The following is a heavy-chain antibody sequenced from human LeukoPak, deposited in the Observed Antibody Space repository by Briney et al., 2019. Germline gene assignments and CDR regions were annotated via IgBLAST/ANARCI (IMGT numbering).Heavy chain of an antibody. J-gene: IGHJ4*02. Sequence: SETLSLTCTVSGGSISSSSYYWGWIRQPPGKGLEWIGSIYYSGSTYYNPSLKSRVTISVDTSKNQFSLKLSSVTAADTAVYYCARHGSSGYYYPTFDYWGQGTLVAVSS. D-gene: IGHD3-22*01. CDR1: GGSISSSSYY. V-gene: IGHV4-39*01. CDR3: ARHGSSGYYYPTFDY. CDR2: IYYSGST.